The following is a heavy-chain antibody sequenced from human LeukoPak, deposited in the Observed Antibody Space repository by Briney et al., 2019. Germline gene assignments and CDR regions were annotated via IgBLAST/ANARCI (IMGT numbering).Heavy chain of an antibody. Sequence: SETLSLTCTVSGYSISSGYFWGWIRQPPGKGLEWIGRIYHGGSTYHNPSLESRVTMSEDTSKNPFSLKLSSVTAADTAVYYCARRDSSSWSPGYYFDYWGQGTLVTVSS. CDR1: GYSISSGYF. CDR2: IYHGGST. CDR3: ARRDSSSWSPGYYFDY. J-gene: IGHJ4*02. V-gene: IGHV4-38-2*02. D-gene: IGHD6-13*01.